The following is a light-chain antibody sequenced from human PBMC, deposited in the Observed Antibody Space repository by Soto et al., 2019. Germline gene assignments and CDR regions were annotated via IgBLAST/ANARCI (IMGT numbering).Light chain of an antibody. Sequence: LTQPPSASGSPGQSVTISCTGTSSDVGGYNYVSWYQQHPGKAPKLMIYEVSKRPSGVPDRFSGSKSGNTASLTVSGLQAEDEADYYCSSYAGSNYVFGTG. CDR3: SSYAGSNYV. CDR2: EVS. J-gene: IGLJ1*01. CDR1: SSDVGGYNY. V-gene: IGLV2-8*01.